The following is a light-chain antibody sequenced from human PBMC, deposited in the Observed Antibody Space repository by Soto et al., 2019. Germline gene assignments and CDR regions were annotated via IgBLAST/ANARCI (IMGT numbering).Light chain of an antibody. Sequence: QSVLTQPASVSGSPGQSITISCTGTSSDVGAYDYVSWYQQHPDKAPKLMIYEVSNRPSGVSNRFSGSKSVNTATLTISGLQADDEADYYCSSYTSCSTRVFGTGTKVTVL. V-gene: IGLV2-14*03. CDR1: SSDVGAYDY. J-gene: IGLJ1*01. CDR2: EVS. CDR3: SSYTSCSTRV.